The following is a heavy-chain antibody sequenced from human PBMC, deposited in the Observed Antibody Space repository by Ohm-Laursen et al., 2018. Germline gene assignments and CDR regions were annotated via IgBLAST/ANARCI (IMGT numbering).Heavy chain of an antibody. CDR1: GFTLRSYA. CDR3: TTGGYYDSSGYYYGHPPHLDY. CDR2: ISGRGGTT. Sequence: SLRLSCTASGFTLRSYAMTWVRQAPGKGLEWVSTISGRGGTTFHADSVKGRFTISRDNSKNTLYLRMSSLRAEDTAVYYCTTGGYYDSSGYYYGHPPHLDYWGQGTLVTVSS. J-gene: IGHJ4*02. V-gene: IGHV3-23*01. D-gene: IGHD3-22*01.